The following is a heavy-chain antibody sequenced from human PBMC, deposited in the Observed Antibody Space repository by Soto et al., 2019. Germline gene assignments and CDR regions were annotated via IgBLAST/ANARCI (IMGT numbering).Heavy chain of an antibody. Sequence: QVQLVQSGAEVKKPGASVKVSCKASGYTFTGYYMHWVRQAPGQGLEWIGWINPNSGGTNYAQKFQGWVTMTRDTSISTAYMELSRLRSDDTAVYYCARDGIEQWLVPTYYFDYWGQGTLVTVSS. CDR2: INPNSGGT. CDR1: GYTFTGYY. V-gene: IGHV1-2*04. CDR3: ARDGIEQWLVPTYYFDY. J-gene: IGHJ4*02. D-gene: IGHD6-19*01.